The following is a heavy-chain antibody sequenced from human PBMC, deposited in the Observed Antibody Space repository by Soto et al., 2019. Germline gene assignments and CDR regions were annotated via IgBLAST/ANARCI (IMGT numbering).Heavy chain of an antibody. Sequence: ASVKVSCKASGYTFTSYYMHWVRQAPGQGLEWMGIINPSGGSTSYAQKFQGRVTMTRDTSTSTVYMELSSLRSEDTAVYYCARGGFGSTIGFSEDYFDYWGQGTLVTVPS. CDR1: GYTFTSYY. D-gene: IGHD3-10*01. CDR2: INPSGGST. CDR3: ARGGFGSTIGFSEDYFDY. J-gene: IGHJ4*02. V-gene: IGHV1-46*01.